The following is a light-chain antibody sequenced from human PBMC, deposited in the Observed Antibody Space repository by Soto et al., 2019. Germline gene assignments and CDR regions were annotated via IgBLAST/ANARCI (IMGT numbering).Light chain of an antibody. V-gene: IGLV1-44*01. Sequence: QSVLTQPPSASGTPGQRVTISCSGSSSNIGSRSVNWYQHLPGTVPKLLIYTSDRRLSGVPDRFSGSKSGTSASLAISGLQFEDEADYYCAAWDDSLNGPVFGGGTKLTVL. J-gene: IGLJ3*02. CDR2: TSD. CDR1: SSNIGSRS. CDR3: AAWDDSLNGPV.